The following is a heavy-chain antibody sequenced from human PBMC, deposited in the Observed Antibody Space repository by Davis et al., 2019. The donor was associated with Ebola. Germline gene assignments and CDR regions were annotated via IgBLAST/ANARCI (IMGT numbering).Heavy chain of an antibody. CDR3: ARERVLYYDSSGYRGTPYYYGMDV. V-gene: IGHV1-18*04. Sequence: ASVKVSCKASGYTFTSYGISWVRQAPGQGLEWMGWISAYNGNTNYAQKLQGRVTMTTDTSTSTVYMELSSLRSEDTAVYYCARERVLYYDSSGYRGTPYYYGMDVWGQGTTVTVSS. J-gene: IGHJ6*02. D-gene: IGHD3-22*01. CDR1: GYTFTSYG. CDR2: ISAYNGNT.